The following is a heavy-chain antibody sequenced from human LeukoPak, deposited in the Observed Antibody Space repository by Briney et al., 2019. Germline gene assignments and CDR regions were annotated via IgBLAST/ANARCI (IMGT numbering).Heavy chain of an antibody. CDR2: ISYDGSNK. J-gene: IGHJ4*02. D-gene: IGHD2-15*01. V-gene: IGHV3-30*03. CDR1: GFTFSSYG. Sequence: GRSLGLSCAASGFTFSSYGMHWVRQAPGKGLEWVAVISYDGSNKYYADSVKGRFTISRDNSKNTLYLQMNSLRAEDTAVYYCVYCSGGSCYSEPHFDYWGQGTLVTVSS. CDR3: VYCSGGSCYSEPHFDY.